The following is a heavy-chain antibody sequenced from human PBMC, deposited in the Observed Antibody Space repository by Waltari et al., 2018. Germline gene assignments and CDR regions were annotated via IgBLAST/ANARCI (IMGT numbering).Heavy chain of an antibody. D-gene: IGHD3-10*01. CDR3: VGHGV. CDR2: IKPDGSEK. J-gene: IGHJ4*02. CDR1: GFNFRNYR. V-gene: IGHV3-7*03. Sequence: EVQLVESGGGLVQPGGSLRLSCAGTSGFNFRNYRMNWVRQAPGKGLAWVANIKPDGSEKNYVDSVRGRFSIARDNAKDSLYLQMNSRRVEDTAVYYCVGHGVWGQGTQVTVSS.